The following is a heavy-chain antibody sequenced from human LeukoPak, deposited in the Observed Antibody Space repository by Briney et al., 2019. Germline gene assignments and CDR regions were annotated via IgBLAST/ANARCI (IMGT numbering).Heavy chain of an antibody. CDR2: IYYSGST. J-gene: IGHJ4*02. CDR3: ARVSGNIVVVPAGHFDY. D-gene: IGHD2-2*01. CDR1: GGSISSSSYY. V-gene: IGHV4-39*07. Sequence: PSETLSLTCTVSGGSISSSSYYWGWIRPPPGKGLEWIGSIYYSGSTYYNPSLKSRVTISVDTSKNQFSLKLSSVTAADTAVYYCARVSGNIVVVPAGHFDYWGQGTLVTVSS.